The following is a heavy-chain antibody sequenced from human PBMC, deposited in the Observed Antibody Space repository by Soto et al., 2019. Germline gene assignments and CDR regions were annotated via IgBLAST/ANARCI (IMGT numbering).Heavy chain of an antibody. D-gene: IGHD3-10*02. CDR2: INAGNGNT. Sequence: ASVKVSCKASGYTFTSYAMHWVRQAPGQRLEWMGWINAGNGNTKYSQKFQGRVTITRDTSASTAYMELGSLRSEDTAVYYCARAFLLFWDAECAAGKAVSRQGTTVTVSS. CDR3: ARAFLLFWDAECAAGKAV. J-gene: IGHJ6*01. CDR1: GYTFTSYA. V-gene: IGHV1-3*01.